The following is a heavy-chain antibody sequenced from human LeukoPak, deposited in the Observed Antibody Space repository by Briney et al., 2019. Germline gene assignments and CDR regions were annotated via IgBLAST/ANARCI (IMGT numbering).Heavy chain of an antibody. Sequence: SETLSLTCTVSGGSISSSSYYWGWIRQPPGKGLEWIGSIYYSGSTYYNPSLKSRVTISVDTSKNQFSLKLSSVTAADTAVYYCARLKGGSYSVGYFQHWGQGTLVTVSS. D-gene: IGHD1-26*01. J-gene: IGHJ1*01. V-gene: IGHV4-39*01. CDR3: ARLKGGSYSVGYFQH. CDR1: GGSISSSSYY. CDR2: IYYSGST.